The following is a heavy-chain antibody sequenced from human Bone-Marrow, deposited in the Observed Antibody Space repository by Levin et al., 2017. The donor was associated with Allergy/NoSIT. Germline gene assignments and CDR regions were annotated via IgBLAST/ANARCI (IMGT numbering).Heavy chain of an antibody. J-gene: IGHJ5*02. D-gene: IGHD6-6*01. CDR2: IYSGGST. CDR3: ARHTEYSSSS. CDR1: GFTVSSNY. V-gene: IGHV3-53*01. Sequence: SCAASGFTVSSNYMSWVRQAPGKGLEWVSVIYSGGSTYYADSVKGRFTISRDNSKNTLYLQMNSLRAEDTAVYYCARHTEYSSSSWGQGTLVTVSS.